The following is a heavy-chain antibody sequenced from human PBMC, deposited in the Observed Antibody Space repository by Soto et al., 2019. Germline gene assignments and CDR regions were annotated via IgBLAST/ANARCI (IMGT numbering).Heavy chain of an antibody. J-gene: IGHJ3*02. D-gene: IGHD2-15*01. CDR1: GYTFTGYY. CDR2: INPDTGRT. CDR3: ATPLLYDAFDI. V-gene: IGHV1-2*04. Sequence: QVQLVQSGAEVKKPGASVKVSCKASGYTFTGYYIHWVRQAPGQGLDWMGWINPDTGRTKYAQKFQGSVTMTRDTSLSTAYLDLNRLTSDDTAMYYCATPLLYDAFDIWGQGTLVTVSS.